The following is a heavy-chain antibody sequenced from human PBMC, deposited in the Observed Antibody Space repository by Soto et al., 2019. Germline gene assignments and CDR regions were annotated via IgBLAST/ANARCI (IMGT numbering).Heavy chain of an antibody. Sequence: AETLSLTCTVSGGSLINSNYYWGWIRKPPGKGLEWIGNINHSGSTNYNPSLKSRVTISVDTSKNQFSLKLSSVTAADTAVYYCARGSLRYFDWFYSPPLGQGTLVTVSS. J-gene: IGHJ5*02. CDR1: GGSLINSNYY. CDR2: INHSGST. CDR3: ARGSLRYFDWFYSPP. V-gene: IGHV4-39*07. D-gene: IGHD3-9*01.